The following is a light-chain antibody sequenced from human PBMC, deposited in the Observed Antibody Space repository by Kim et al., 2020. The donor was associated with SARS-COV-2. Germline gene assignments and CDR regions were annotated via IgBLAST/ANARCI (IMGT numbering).Light chain of an antibody. CDR3: QQRSNWPLT. CDR2: DAS. J-gene: IGKJ4*01. V-gene: IGKV3-11*01. CDR1: QTVNFF. Sequence: EIVLTQSPATLSLSTGDTATLSCRASQTVNFFLAWYQQRPGQAPRLLIYDASNRATGIPARFSGSGSGTAFTLTISSLEPDDSAIYYCQQRSNWPLTFGGGTKVEI.